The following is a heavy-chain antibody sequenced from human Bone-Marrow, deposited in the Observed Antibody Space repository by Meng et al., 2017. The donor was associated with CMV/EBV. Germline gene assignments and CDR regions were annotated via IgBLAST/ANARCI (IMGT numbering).Heavy chain of an antibody. J-gene: IGHJ4*02. V-gene: IGHV3-30-3*01. CDR1: GFTFSSYA. CDR3: ARDEDTVMLEERYFDY. D-gene: IGHD3-16*01. Sequence: GSLKISCAASGFTFSSYAMHWVRQAPGKGLEWVAVISYDGSNKYNADSVKGRFTISRDNSKNTLYLQMNSLRGEDTAVYYCARDEDTVMLEERYFDYWGQGTLVTVSS. CDR2: ISYDGSNK.